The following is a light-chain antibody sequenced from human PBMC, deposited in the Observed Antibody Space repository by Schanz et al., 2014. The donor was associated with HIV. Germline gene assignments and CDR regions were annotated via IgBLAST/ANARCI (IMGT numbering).Light chain of an antibody. CDR1: SSDVGADNS. Sequence: QSALTQPASVSGSPGQSINISCTGTSSDVGADNSVSWYQQHPGRAPRLLVYDVTYRPSGVSNRFSGSKSGNTASLTVSGVQAEDEQYYNCCSYAGSSTPLVFGTGTKLTVL. J-gene: IGLJ1*01. CDR3: CSYAGSSTPLV. CDR2: DVT. V-gene: IGLV2-14*03.